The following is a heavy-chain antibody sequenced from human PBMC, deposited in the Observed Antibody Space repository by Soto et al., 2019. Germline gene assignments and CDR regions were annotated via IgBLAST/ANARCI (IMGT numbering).Heavy chain of an antibody. J-gene: IGHJ5*02. CDR3: ASRWYYYDSSGYYR. CDR1: GGTFSSYA. D-gene: IGHD3-22*01. V-gene: IGHV1-69*13. Sequence: SVKVSCKASGGTFSSYAISWVRQAPGQGHEWMGGIIPIFGKANYAQKCQGRVAITADESTSTAYMELSSLRSEDTAVYYCASRWYYYDSSGYYRWGQGTLVTVSS. CDR2: IIPIFGKA.